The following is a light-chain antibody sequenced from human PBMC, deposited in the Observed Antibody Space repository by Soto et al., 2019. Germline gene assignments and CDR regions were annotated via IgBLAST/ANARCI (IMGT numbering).Light chain of an antibody. CDR3: QQYAGSPYT. CDR1: QSVSSSY. Sequence: EIVLTQAPGTRSLSPGERATLSCRASQSVSSSYLAWYQQKPGQAPRLLIYDASYRTTGIPDRFSGSGSGTDFTLTISRLEPEDFAVYYCQQYAGSPYTFGQGTRLEIK. CDR2: DAS. J-gene: IGKJ2*01. V-gene: IGKV3-20*01.